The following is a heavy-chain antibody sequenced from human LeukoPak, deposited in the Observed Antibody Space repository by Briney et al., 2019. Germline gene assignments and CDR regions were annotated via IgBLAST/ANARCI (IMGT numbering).Heavy chain of an antibody. Sequence: GASVKVSCKASGGTFSSYAISWVRQAPGQGLEWMGRIIPILGIANYAQKFQGRVTITADKSTSTAYMELSSLRSEDTAVYYCARRGTRYCSSTSCYQKYYYYYGMDVWGQGTTVTVSS. CDR3: ARRGTRYCSSTSCYQKYYYYYGMDV. J-gene: IGHJ6*02. CDR1: GGTFSSYA. V-gene: IGHV1-69*04. D-gene: IGHD2-2*01. CDR2: IIPILGIA.